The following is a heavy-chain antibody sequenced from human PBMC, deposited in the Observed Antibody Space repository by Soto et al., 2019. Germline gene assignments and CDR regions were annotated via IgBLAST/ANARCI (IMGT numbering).Heavy chain of an antibody. J-gene: IGHJ6*02. V-gene: IGHV1-69*13. CDR2: IIPIFGTA. CDR3: ARGTVVVTAIRRYYYGMDV. D-gene: IGHD2-21*02. Sequence: SVKVSCKASGGTFSSYAISWVRQAPGQGLEWMGGIIPIFGTANYAQKFQGRVTITADESTSTAYMELSSLRSEDTAVYYCARGTVVVTAIRRYYYGMDVWGQGTTVTVS. CDR1: GGTFSSYA.